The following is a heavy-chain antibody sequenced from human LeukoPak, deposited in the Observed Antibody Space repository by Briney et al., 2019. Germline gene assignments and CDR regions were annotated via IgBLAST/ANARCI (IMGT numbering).Heavy chain of an antibody. CDR1: GYRFTSYW. CDR2: IYPGDSET. V-gene: IGHV5-51*01. D-gene: IGHD2-2*01. J-gene: IGHJ3*02. CDR3: ARRGYCSSTSCYWSAFDI. Sequence: GESLKISCKGSGYRFTSYWIGWVRQMPGKGLEWMVIIYPGDSETRYSPSFQGQVTISADKSISTAYLQWSSLKASDTAMYYCARRGYCSSTSCYWSAFDIWGQGTMVTVSS.